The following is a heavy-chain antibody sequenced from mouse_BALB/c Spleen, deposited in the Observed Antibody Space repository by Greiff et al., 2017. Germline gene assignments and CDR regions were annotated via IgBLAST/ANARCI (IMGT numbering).Heavy chain of an antibody. CDR2: IDPENGDT. CDR1: GFNIKDYY. CDR3: KPSTMITTGAMDY. D-gene: IGHD2-4*01. J-gene: IGHJ4*01. V-gene: IGHV14-4*02. Sequence: EVQLQQSGAELVRSGASVKLSCTASGFNIKDYYMHWVKQRPEQGLEWIGWIDPENGDTEYAPKFQGKATMTADTSSNTAYLQLSSLTSEDTAVYYSKPSTMITTGAMDYWGQGTSVTVSS.